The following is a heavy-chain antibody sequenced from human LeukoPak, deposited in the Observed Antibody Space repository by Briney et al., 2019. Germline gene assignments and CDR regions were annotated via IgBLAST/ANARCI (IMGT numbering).Heavy chain of an antibody. CDR2: IVVGSGNT. D-gene: IGHD3-16*02. J-gene: IGHJ4*02. CDR3: AAGGEGTYPEDY. Sequence: ASVKVSCKASGFTFTSSAVQWVRQARGQRLEWIGWIVVGSGNTNYAQKFQERVTITRDMSTSTAYMELSSLRSEDTAVYYCAAGGEGTYPEDYWGQGTLVTVSS. CDR1: GFTFTSSA. V-gene: IGHV1-58*01.